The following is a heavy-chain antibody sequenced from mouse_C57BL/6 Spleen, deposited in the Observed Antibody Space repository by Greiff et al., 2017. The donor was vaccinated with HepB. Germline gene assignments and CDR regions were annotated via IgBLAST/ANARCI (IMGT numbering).Heavy chain of an antibody. CDR1: GYAFTNYL. J-gene: IGHJ4*01. V-gene: IGHV1-54*01. D-gene: IGHD3-2*01. Sequence: VQLQESGAELVRPGTSVKVSCKASGYAFTNYLIEWVKQRPGQGLEWIGVINPGSGGTNYNEKFKGKATLTADKSSSTAYMQLSSLTSEDSAVYFCARDSSDYYAMDYWGQGTSVTVSS. CDR2: INPGSGGT. CDR3: ARDSSDYYAMDY.